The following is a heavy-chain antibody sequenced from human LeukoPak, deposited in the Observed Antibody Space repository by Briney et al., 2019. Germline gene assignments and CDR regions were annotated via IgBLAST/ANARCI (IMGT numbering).Heavy chain of an antibody. V-gene: IGHV4-59*08. CDR2: IYYSGST. J-gene: IGHJ4*02. Sequence: SETLSLTCTVSGGSISSYYWSWIRQPPAKGLEWIGYIYYSGSTNYNPSLKSRVTISVDKSKNQFSLKLSSVTAADTAVYYCARQENGGSLDYWGQGTLVTVSS. CDR3: ARQENGGSLDY. CDR1: GGSISSYY. D-gene: IGHD3-10*01.